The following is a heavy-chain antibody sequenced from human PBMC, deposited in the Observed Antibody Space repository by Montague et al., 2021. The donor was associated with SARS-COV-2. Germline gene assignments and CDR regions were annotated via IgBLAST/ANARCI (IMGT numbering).Heavy chain of an antibody. J-gene: IGHJ5*02. CDR3: ARHRNYGDHSLDNWFHP. Sequence: SETLSLTCTVSGDSTSCPNCYWGWIRQPPGKGLDWIGTIYNSGTTXYXXXXKXRLTISIDTSKNQFSLKLSSVTAADTAVCYCARHRNYGDHSLDNWFHPWGQGTLVTVSS. CDR1: GDSTSCPNCY. D-gene: IGHD4-17*01. V-gene: IGHV4-39*01. CDR2: IYNSGTT.